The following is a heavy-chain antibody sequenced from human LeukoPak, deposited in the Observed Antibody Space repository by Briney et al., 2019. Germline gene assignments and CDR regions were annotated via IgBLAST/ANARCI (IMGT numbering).Heavy chain of an antibody. J-gene: IGHJ6*02. CDR2: INPSGGST. CDR1: GYTFTSYY. CDR3: ARGGSDYVNYYGMDV. D-gene: IGHD3-16*01. Sequence: GASVKVSCKASGYTFTSYYMHWVRQAPGQGLEWMGIINPSGGSTSYAQKFQGRVTMTRDTSTSTVYKELSSLRSEDTAVYYCARGGSDYVNYYGMDVWGQGTTVTVSS. V-gene: IGHV1-46*01.